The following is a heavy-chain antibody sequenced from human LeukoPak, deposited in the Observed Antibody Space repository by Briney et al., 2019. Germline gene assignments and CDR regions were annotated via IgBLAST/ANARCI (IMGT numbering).Heavy chain of an antibody. J-gene: IGHJ6*02. CDR2: VNPNSGNT. Sequence: ASVKVCCKASGYTFTSYAINWVRQATGQGLEWMGWVNPNSGNTGYAQKFQGRVPMTRNTSISTAYMELSSLRSEDTAVYYCARSYSSSSYYGMDVWGQGTTVTVSS. V-gene: IGHV1-8*01. D-gene: IGHD6-6*01. CDR3: ARSYSSSSYYGMDV. CDR1: GYTFTSYA.